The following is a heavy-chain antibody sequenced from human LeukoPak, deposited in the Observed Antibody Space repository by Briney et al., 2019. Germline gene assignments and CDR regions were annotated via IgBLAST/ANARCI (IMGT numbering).Heavy chain of an antibody. CDR2: ITGSGGAT. Sequence: PGGSLRLSCAASGFTFSTYAVNWVRQAPGKGLEWVSAITGSGGATYYADSVKGRFTISRDNSKNTLYLQMNSLRAEDTAVYYCAKDLFGGWSPGGQGTLVTVSS. V-gene: IGHV3-23*01. D-gene: IGHD6-19*01. CDR3: AKDLFGGWSP. CDR1: GFTFSTYA. J-gene: IGHJ4*02.